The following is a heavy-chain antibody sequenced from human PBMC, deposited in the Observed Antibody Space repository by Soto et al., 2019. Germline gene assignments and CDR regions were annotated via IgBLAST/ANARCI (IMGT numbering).Heavy chain of an antibody. V-gene: IGHV1-18*01. Sequence: QVQLEQSGAEVKKPGASVKVSCKTSGYTFTIYGVSWVRQAPGQGLEWMAWISGSSGSTYYAQNFQGRVTVTTDTSTDTAYMELRSIRSDESAIDYCARGNYFGSGTFDFWGQGTLVTVSS. J-gene: IGHJ4*02. D-gene: IGHD3-10*01. CDR3: ARGNYFGSGTFDF. CDR1: GYTFTIYG. CDR2: ISGSSGST.